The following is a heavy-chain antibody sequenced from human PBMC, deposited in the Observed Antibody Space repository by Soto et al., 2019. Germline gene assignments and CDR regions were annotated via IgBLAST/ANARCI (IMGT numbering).Heavy chain of an antibody. CDR3: TRDMETAPDTYYFDH. CDR2: INPSGGDT. J-gene: IGHJ4*02. Sequence: QVQLVQSGAEVKRPGASVKISCKASGYTFTTYYMHWVRQAPGQGLEWMGIINPSGGDTTYAPKFRDRVTMTRDTSTNILYLELSSLRSEDTAVYYCTRDMETAPDTYYFDHWGQGTLVTVSS. CDR1: GYTFTTYY. V-gene: IGHV1-46*03. D-gene: IGHD3-10*01.